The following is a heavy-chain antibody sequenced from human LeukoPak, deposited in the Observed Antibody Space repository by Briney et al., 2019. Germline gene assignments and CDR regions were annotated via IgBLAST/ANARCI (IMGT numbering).Heavy chain of an antibody. J-gene: IGHJ6*03. D-gene: IGHD2-15*01. Sequence: PGGSLRLSCAASGFTFSSYWMSWARQAPGKGLEWVANIKQDGSEKYYVDSVKGRFTISRDNAKNSLYLQMNSLRAEDTAIYYCAKNGDRGAYCSGGSCYPYYYYYIDVWGKGTTVTISS. CDR2: IKQDGSEK. CDR3: AKNGDRGAYCSGGSCYPYYYYYIDV. CDR1: GFTFSSYW. V-gene: IGHV3-7*03.